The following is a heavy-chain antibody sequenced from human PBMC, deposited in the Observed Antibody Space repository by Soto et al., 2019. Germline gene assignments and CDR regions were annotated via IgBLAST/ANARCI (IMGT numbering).Heavy chain of an antibody. Sequence: EAQILESGGDLVRPGGSLRLSCSVSGFSFSDYAMNWVRQAPGKGLEWVSAVSGRGDGIFYADSVKGRFSISRDNSKNTVYLQMNNLRVEDTAVYYCAEDVVEVLPYYGRDVWGRGTTVSVSS. CDR2: VSGRGDGI. J-gene: IGHJ6*02. V-gene: IGHV3-23*01. CDR3: AEDVVEVLPYYGRDV. D-gene: IGHD2-21*01. CDR1: GFSFSDYA.